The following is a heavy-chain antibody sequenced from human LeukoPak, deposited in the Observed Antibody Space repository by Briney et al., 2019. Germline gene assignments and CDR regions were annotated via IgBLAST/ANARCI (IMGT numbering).Heavy chain of an antibody. CDR3: ASAEFGGSSGFGGLFYF. Sequence: KPSETLSLTCTVSGGSISGYYWSWIRQPPGKGLEWIGYIYYSESTNQNPSLKSRVTLSVDTSKNQFCLKLSSVTAADMAVYYCASAEFGGSSGFGGLFYFCGQGTLVTVSS. V-gene: IGHV4-59*01. D-gene: IGHD4-23*01. CDR1: GGSISGYY. J-gene: IGHJ4*02. CDR2: IYYSEST.